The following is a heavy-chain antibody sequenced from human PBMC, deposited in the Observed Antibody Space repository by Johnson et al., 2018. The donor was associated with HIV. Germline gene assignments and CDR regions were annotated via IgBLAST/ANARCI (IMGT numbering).Heavy chain of an antibody. V-gene: IGHV3-7*05. D-gene: IGHD3-10*01. CDR2: IKEDGSET. Sequence: VQLVESGGGLVQPGGSLRLSCAASGFTFDDYAMHWVRQAPGKGLEWVANIKEDGSETYYVDSVRGRFTISRDNAKNLLYLQMNSLRAEDTAVYYCARPIARGASDIWGQGTMVTVSS. CDR3: ARPIARGASDI. CDR1: GFTFDDYA. J-gene: IGHJ3*02.